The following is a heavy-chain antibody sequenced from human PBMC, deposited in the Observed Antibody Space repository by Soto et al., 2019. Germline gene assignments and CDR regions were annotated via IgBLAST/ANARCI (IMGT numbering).Heavy chain of an antibody. CDR3: ARPVEPFYYYGMDV. Sequence: QVQLVESGGGVVQPGRSLRLSCAASGFTFSTYAMHWVRQAPGKGLEWVAIISYDGSNTYYADSVMGRFTVSRDKSMNTLYLQMNSLRADDTAVYYCARPVEPFYYYGMDVWGQGTTVTVSS. J-gene: IGHJ6*02. CDR2: ISYDGSNT. CDR1: GFTFSTYA. V-gene: IGHV3-30-3*01.